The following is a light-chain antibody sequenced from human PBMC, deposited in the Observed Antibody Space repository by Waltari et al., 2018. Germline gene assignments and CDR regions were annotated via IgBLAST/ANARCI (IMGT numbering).Light chain of an antibody. Sequence: QSALTQPRSVSGSPGQSVTISCTGTSSDVGGYNYVSWYQQHQGKAPKLVIYYVSKRPSGVPDRFSGSKSANTASLTISGLQAEDEADYYCCSYAGSYTLEVFGGGTKLTVL. CDR1: SSDVGGYNY. J-gene: IGLJ3*02. CDR2: YVS. V-gene: IGLV2-11*01. CDR3: CSYAGSYTLEV.